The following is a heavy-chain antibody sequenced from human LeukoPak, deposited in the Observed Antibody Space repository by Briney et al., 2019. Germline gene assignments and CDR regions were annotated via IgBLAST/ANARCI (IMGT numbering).Heavy chain of an antibody. CDR3: ARGSSYRFDY. CDR1: GYSISSGYY. Sequence: PSETLSLTCTVSGYSISSGYYWGWIRQPPGKGLEWIGSIYYSGSTNYNPSLKSRVTISVDTSKNQFSLKPSSVTAADTAVYYCARGSSYRFDYWGQGTLVTVSS. V-gene: IGHV4-38-2*02. D-gene: IGHD6-6*01. J-gene: IGHJ4*02. CDR2: IYYSGST.